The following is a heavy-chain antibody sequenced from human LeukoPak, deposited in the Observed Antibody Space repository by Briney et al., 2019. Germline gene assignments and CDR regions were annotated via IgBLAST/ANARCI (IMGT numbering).Heavy chain of an antibody. CDR2: INHSGST. CDR1: GGSFSGYY. J-gene: IGHJ4*02. Sequence: PSETLSLTCAVYGGSFSGYYWSWIRQPPGKGLEWIGEINHSGSTNYNPSLKSRVTRSVDTSKNQFSLNLSSGTAADTAVYYCARREGDTSMVRSFDYWGQGTLVTVSS. CDR3: ARREGDTSMVRSFDY. D-gene: IGHD5-18*01. V-gene: IGHV4-34*01.